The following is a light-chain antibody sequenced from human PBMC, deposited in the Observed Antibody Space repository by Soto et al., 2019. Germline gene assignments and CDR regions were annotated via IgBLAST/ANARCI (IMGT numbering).Light chain of an antibody. CDR1: QGIRND. Sequence: IQMTQSPSSLSASVGERVAITVRASQGIRNDLHWFQQKPGKAPRPLIYAASHLQNGVPSRFSGGGSGTDFTLTISSLQPDDFATYYCQQYNSYSRTFGQGTKVDIK. J-gene: IGKJ1*01. V-gene: IGKV1-16*01. CDR3: QQYNSYSRT. CDR2: AAS.